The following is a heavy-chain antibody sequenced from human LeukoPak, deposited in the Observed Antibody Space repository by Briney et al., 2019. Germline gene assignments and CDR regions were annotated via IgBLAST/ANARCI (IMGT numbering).Heavy chain of an antibody. CDR1: GYTFTGYY. D-gene: IGHD3-3*01. V-gene: IGHV1-2*02. CDR2: INPNSGGT. CDR3: ATLFWSGTHYYYYYMDV. Sequence: ASVKVSCKASGYTFTGYYMHWVRQAPGQGLEWMGWINPNSGGTNYAQKFQGRVTMTRDTSISTAYMELSRLRSDDTAVYYCATLFWSGTHYYYYYMDVWGKGTTVTVSS. J-gene: IGHJ6*03.